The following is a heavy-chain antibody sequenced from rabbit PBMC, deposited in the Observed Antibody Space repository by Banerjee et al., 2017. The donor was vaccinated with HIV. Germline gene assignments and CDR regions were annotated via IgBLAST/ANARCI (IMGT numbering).Heavy chain of an antibody. D-gene: IGHD8-1*01. CDR3: ARDTGSSFSSYGMDL. CDR1: GFPFSNKAV. Sequence: QEQLEESGGGLVKPEGSLTLTCKASGFPFSNKAVMCWVRQAPGKGLEWIGCIDTSSGNTAYATWAKGRFTISKTSSTTVTLQMTSLTVADTATYFCARDTGSSFSSYGMDLWGPGTLVTVS. J-gene: IGHJ6*01. V-gene: IGHV1S45*01. CDR2: IDTSSGNT.